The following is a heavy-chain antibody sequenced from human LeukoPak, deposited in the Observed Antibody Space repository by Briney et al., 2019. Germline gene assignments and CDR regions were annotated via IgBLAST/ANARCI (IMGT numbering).Heavy chain of an antibody. CDR2: IKQDGSEK. D-gene: IGHD3-22*01. J-gene: IGHJ4*02. Sequence: GGSLRLXCAASGFTFSSYWMSWVRRAPGKGLEWVANIKQDGSEKYYVDSVKGRFTISRDNAKNSLYLQMNSLRAEDTAVYYCARDSAPYYYDSSGYDYWGQGTLVTVSS. V-gene: IGHV3-7*01. CDR1: GFTFSSYW. CDR3: ARDSAPYYYDSSGYDY.